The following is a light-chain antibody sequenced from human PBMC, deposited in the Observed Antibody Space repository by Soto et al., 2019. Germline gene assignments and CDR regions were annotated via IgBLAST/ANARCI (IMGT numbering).Light chain of an antibody. CDR3: QQYNSYSPT. CDR1: QDISKF. V-gene: IGKV1-33*01. CDR2: DAS. J-gene: IGKJ1*01. Sequence: DIQMTQSPSSLSASVGDRVSFTCQASQDISKFLNWYQHKPGQAPSLLIYDASKSQFGVPSRFSGSGSGTDFTFTISGLQPGDSATYYCQQYNSYSPTFGQGTKVEVK.